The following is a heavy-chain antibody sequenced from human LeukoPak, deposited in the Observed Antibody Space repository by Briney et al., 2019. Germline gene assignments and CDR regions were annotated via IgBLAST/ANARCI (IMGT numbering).Heavy chain of an antibody. V-gene: IGHV1-46*01. CDR1: EYIFITDY. J-gene: IGHJ4*02. Sequence: GASVKVSCKASEYIFITDYIHWVRRAPGQGLEWMGTINPSGDSATYAQNFQGRVTMTRDTSTSTVYMELSSLTSEDTAVYYCARDFLTGAGTFDYWGQGTLVTVSS. CDR3: ARDFLTGAGTFDY. CDR2: INPSGDSA. D-gene: IGHD3-9*01.